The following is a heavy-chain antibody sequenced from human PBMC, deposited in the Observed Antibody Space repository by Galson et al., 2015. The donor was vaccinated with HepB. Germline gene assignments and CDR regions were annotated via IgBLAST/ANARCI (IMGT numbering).Heavy chain of an antibody. CDR1: GFTVSTNF. J-gene: IGHJ4*02. D-gene: IGHD4-17*01. CDR3: ARDLNAYGDF. V-gene: IGHV3-66*01. Sequence: SLRLSCAASGFTVSTNFMSWVRQAPGKGLEWVSVIYSGGATYYADFVRGRFTISRDKSKNTLFLQMDSLRAEDTAVYYCARDLNAYGDFWGQGTLVTVSS. CDR2: IYSGGAT.